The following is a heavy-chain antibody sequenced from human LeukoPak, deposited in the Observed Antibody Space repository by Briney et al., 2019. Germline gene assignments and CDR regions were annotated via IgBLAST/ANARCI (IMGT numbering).Heavy chain of an antibody. CDR1: GFTVSSNY. D-gene: IGHD3-16*02. J-gene: IGHJ5*02. V-gene: IGHV3-53*01. CDR3: ARGGGYRPFDP. CDR2: IYSDGST. Sequence: GGSLRLSCAVSGFTVSSNYLSWVGQAPGKGLEWVSVIYSDGSTYYADSVKGRFTISRGNSKNTLYLQMNSLRAEDTAVYYCARGGGYRPFDPWGQGTRVTVSS.